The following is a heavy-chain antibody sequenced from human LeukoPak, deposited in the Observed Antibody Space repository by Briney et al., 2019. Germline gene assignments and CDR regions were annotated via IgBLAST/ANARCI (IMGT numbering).Heavy chain of an antibody. CDR2: INSDGSEK. J-gene: IGHJ3*02. CDR3: ARDGDYYDSSGWGAFDI. Sequence: GGSLRLSCAASGFPFTSHWLSWFRQSPGRGLEWVAHINSDGSEKNYVDSVKGRFTISRDNARNSQFLQMNSLRAEDTAVYYCARDGDYYDSSGWGAFDIWGQGTMVTVSS. CDR1: GFPFTSHW. V-gene: IGHV3-7*01. D-gene: IGHD3-22*01.